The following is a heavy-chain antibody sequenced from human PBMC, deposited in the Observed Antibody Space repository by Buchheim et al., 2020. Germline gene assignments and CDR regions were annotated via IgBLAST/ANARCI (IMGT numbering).Heavy chain of an antibody. CDR2: INYNGIT. J-gene: IGHJ4*02. D-gene: IGHD4/OR15-4a*01. Sequence: QVQLHQWGTALLRPSETLSLTCAVSGESFSGHFWSWVRQSPGKGLEWIGDINYNGITNFNTSLESRLSMSVDTNRKRFSLKLNSVTAADTAVYYCARWGEVPANYFHDYWGQGSL. CDR3: ARWGEVPANYFHDY. V-gene: IGHV4-34*01. CDR1: GESFSGHF.